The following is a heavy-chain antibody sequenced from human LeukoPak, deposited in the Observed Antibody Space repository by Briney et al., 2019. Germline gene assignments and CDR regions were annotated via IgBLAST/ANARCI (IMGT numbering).Heavy chain of an antibody. CDR1: GGSISSYY. CDR2: IYYGGST. D-gene: IGHD3-16*02. CDR3: ARGGMDDYVWGSYRPPPSYYYYYMDV. V-gene: IGHV4-59*01. Sequence: SETLSLTCTVSGGSISSYYWSWIRQPPGKGLEWIGYIYYGGSTNYNPSLKSRVTISVDTSKNQFSLKLSSVTAADTAVYYCARGGMDDYVWGSYRPPPSYYYYYMDVWGKGTTVTVSS. J-gene: IGHJ6*03.